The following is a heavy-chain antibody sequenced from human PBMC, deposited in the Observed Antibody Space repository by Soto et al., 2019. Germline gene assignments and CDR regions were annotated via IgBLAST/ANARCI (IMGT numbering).Heavy chain of an antibody. CDR2: IYHSGCT. J-gene: IGHJ5*02. V-gene: IGHV4-30-2*01. Sequence: QLQLQESGSGLVKPSQTLSLTCAVSGGSISSGCYSWSWIRQPPGKGLAWIGYIYHSGCTYYNPSLTSRFTISVGGSNNQSALTVSSVTAGHTAVCFFARGRSYRLGWFDPWGQGNLVNVS. CDR3: ARGRSYRLGWFDP. CDR1: GGSISSGCYS. D-gene: IGHD3-16*02.